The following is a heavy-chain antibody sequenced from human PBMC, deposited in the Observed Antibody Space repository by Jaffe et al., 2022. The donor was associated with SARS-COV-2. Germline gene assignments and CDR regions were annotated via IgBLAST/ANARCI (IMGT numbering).Heavy chain of an antibody. Sequence: EVQLVESGGGLVQPGGSLRLSCAASGFTFSSYWMSWVRQAPGKGLEWVANIKQDGSEKYYVDSVKGRFTISRDNAKNSLYLQMNSLRAEDTAVYYCARDNGSGWTRPGYFDYWGQGTLVTVSS. CDR3: ARDNGSGWTRPGYFDY. CDR2: IKQDGSEK. CDR1: GFTFSSYW. D-gene: IGHD6-19*01. V-gene: IGHV3-7*01. J-gene: IGHJ4*02.